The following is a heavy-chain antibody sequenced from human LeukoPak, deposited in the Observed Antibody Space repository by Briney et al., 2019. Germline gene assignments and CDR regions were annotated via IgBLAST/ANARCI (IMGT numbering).Heavy chain of an antibody. Sequence: PGGSLRLPCAASGFTFSSYWMSWVRQAPGKGLEWVANIKQDGSEKYYVDSVKGRFTISRDNAKNSLYLQMNSLRAEDTAVYYCGGGGPGGGVIVMSGYWGQGTLVTVSS. D-gene: IGHD3-16*02. CDR1: GFTFSSYW. CDR3: GGGGPGGGVIVMSGY. CDR2: IKQDGSEK. J-gene: IGHJ4*02. V-gene: IGHV3-7*01.